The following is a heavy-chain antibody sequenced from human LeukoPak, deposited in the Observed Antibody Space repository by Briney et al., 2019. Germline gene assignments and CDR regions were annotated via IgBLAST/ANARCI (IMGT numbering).Heavy chain of an antibody. J-gene: IGHJ4*02. Sequence: AGGSLRLSCAASGFTFNTYTMNWVRQAPGKGLEWVSYISGSSGIIDYADSVRGRFTISRDNAKNSLYLQMNSLRAEDTAVYYCARDSIPSASGSYYFDNWGQGTLVTVSS. V-gene: IGHV3-48*01. CDR1: GFTFNTYT. CDR3: ARDSIPSASGSYYFDN. CDR2: ISGSSGII. D-gene: IGHD3-10*01.